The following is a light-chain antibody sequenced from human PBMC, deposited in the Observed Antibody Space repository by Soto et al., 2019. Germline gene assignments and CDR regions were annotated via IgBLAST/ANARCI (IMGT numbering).Light chain of an antibody. V-gene: IGLV2-14*01. CDR1: SSDVGGYNH. J-gene: IGLJ1*01. CDR3: SSYASSSSYA. CDR2: EVR. Sequence: QSALTQPASVSGSPGQSITISCPGTSSDVGGYNHVSWYQQHPGKAPKLIIFEVRNRPSGVSDRFSASKSGNTASLTISGLQTEDEAVYYCSSYASSSSYAFGTGTKVTVL.